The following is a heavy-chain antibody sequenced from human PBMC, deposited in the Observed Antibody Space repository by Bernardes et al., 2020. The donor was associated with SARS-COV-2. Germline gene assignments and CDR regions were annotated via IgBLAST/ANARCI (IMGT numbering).Heavy chain of an antibody. CDR3: AKDHSSIAPLFYFDH. D-gene: IGHD6-6*01. V-gene: IGHV3-23*01. CDR1: GFIFRNYA. Sequence: GGSLRLSCAASGFIFRNYAMSWVRQAPGKGPEWVSTFSSTDGATTYANSVKGRFTISRDNSKNTVYLQMNSLRAEDTAVYYCAKDHSSIAPLFYFDHWGQGTLVTVSS. J-gene: IGHJ4*02. CDR2: FSSTDGAT.